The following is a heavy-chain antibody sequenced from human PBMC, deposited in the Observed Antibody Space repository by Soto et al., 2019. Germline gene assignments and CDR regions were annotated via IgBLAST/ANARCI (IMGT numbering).Heavy chain of an antibody. V-gene: IGHV3-74*01. D-gene: IGHD5-12*01. CDR1: GFTFSSYW. J-gene: IGHJ6*03. CDR3: ARVPYSGYEDYYYMDV. CDR2: INSDGSST. Sequence: GGSLRLSCAASGFTFSSYWMHWVRQAPGKGLVWVSRINSDGSSTSYADSVKGRFTISRDNAKNTLYLQMNSLRAEDTAVYYCARVPYSGYEDYYYMDVWGKGTTVTVSS.